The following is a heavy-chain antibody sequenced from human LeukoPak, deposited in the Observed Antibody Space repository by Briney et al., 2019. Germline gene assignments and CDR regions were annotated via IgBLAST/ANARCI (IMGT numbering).Heavy chain of an antibody. CDR3: AKDQRRLPHVDFDY. CDR1: GFTFSSYA. D-gene: IGHD5-18*01. CDR2: ISGSGGST. J-gene: IGHJ4*02. V-gene: IGHV3-23*01. Sequence: GGSLRLSCAASGFTFSSYAMSWVRQAPGKGLEWVSAISGSGGSTYYADPVKGRFTISRDNSKNTLYLQMNSLRAEDTAVYYCAKDQRRLPHVDFDYWGQGTLVTVSS.